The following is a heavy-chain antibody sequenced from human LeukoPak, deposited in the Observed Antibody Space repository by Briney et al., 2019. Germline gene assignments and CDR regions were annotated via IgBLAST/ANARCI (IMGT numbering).Heavy chain of an antibody. CDR3: ARAYSTYYYMDV. D-gene: IGHD2-15*01. J-gene: IGHJ6*03. CDR1: GGSISSYY. Sequence: SETLSLTCTVSGGSISSYYWSWIRQPPGKGLEWIGYIYYSGSTNYNPSLKSRVTISVDTSKNQFSLKLSSVTAADTAVYYCARAYSTYYYMDVWGKGTTVTVSS. CDR2: IYYSGST. V-gene: IGHV4-59*01.